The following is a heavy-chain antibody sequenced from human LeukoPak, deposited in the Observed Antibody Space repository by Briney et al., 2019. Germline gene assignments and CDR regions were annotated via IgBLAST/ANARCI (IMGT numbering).Heavy chain of an antibody. D-gene: IGHD3-22*01. V-gene: IGHV3-23*01. CDR3: AKGHDSSGYSQTFFDY. CDR2: ISGSGDST. CDR1: GFTFSNYA. Sequence: PGGSLRLSCAASGFTFSNYAMSWVRQAPGKGLEWVSVISGSGDSTYYADSAEGRFTISRDNSKNTLYLQMNSLRAEDTAVYYCAKGHDSSGYSQTFFDYWGQGTPVTVSS. J-gene: IGHJ4*02.